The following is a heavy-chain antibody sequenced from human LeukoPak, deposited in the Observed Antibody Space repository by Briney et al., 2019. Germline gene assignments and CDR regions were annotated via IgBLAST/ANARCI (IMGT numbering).Heavy chain of an antibody. CDR3: ARKGLGGELGGFDS. CDR2: TNRRGDIT. J-gene: IGHJ4*02. V-gene: IGHV3-20*01. Sequence: GGSLRLSCVVSGLTSDDYGMSWVRQVPGKGLEWVSGTNRRGDITGYADFVKGRFTISRDNAKNSLYLQMNSLRVEDTALYHCARKGLGGELGGFDSWGQGTLVTVSS. D-gene: IGHD1-7*01. CDR1: GLTSDDYG.